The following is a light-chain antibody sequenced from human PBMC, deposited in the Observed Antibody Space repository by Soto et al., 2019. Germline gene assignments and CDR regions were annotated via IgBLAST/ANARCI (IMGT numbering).Light chain of an antibody. J-gene: IGKJ1*01. CDR3: QQYASFLRT. V-gene: IGKV3-20*01. CDR1: QSVSSSY. Sequence: EIVLTQSPGTLSMSAGERATLSCRASQSVSSSYLAWYQQKPGQAPWLLIYGASRRATGIPDRFSGSGSGTDFTLTISRLEPEDFAVYYCQQYASFLRTFGQGTKVEIK. CDR2: GAS.